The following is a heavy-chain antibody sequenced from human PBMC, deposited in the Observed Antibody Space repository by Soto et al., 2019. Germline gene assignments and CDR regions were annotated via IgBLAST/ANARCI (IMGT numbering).Heavy chain of an antibody. CDR3: VRDVGCDYVN. Sequence: EVHLVESGGGLVQPGGSLRISCKGSGFSFSSYWMSWVRQAPGKGLEWVASIKQDESEKYYVDSVKGRFTISRDNVDDSVFLHMNRLSAEDTAVYFCVRDVGCDYVNWGQGTLVTVSS. V-gene: IGHV3-7*01. CDR2: IKQDESEK. CDR1: GFSFSSYW. J-gene: IGHJ4*02. D-gene: IGHD3-16*01.